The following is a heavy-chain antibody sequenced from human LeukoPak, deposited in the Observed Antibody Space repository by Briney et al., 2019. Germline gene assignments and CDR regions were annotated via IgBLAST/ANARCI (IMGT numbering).Heavy chain of an antibody. J-gene: IGHJ3*02. V-gene: IGHV4-38-2*02. CDR2: VFHDGDT. CDR3: ARDKNRVLAFDM. Sequence: SETLSLTCTVYGYSFSSGYYGCWRRQTPGKGLGLIGRVFHDGDTHYNPSLKSRVTISVDTSKNQVSLMLSSVTAADTALYYCARDKNRVLAFDMWGQGTMVTVSS. CDR1: GYSFSSGYY. D-gene: IGHD3-10*01.